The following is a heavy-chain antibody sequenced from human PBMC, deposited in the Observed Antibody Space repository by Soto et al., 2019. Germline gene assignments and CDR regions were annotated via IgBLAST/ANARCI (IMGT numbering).Heavy chain of an antibody. CDR2: IYYSGST. CDR3: ARGITTSLGMDV. CDR1: GGSISSYY. Sequence: SATLSLTCTVSGGSISSYYWSWIRQPPGKGLEWIGYIYYSGSTNYNPSLKSRVTITVDTSKNQFSLKLSSVTDADTVVYYCARGITTSLGMDVWGQGTTVTVSS. D-gene: IGHD3-3*01. J-gene: IGHJ6*02. V-gene: IGHV4-59*01.